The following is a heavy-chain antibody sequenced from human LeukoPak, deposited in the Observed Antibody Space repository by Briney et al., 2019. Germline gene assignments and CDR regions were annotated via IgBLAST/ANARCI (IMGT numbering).Heavy chain of an antibody. CDR2: IYWTGST. CDR1: GGSISSSGYY. CDR3: ARHSPDGAWFGEPPSPFDI. V-gene: IGHV4-39*01. Sequence: PSETLSLTCTVSGGSISSSGYYWGWIRQPPGKGLEWIGSIYWTGSTYYNPSLKSRLTMSVDTSKKQLSLNLSSVTAADTAVYYCARHSPDGAWFGEPPSPFDIWGQGTTVTVSS. J-gene: IGHJ3*02. D-gene: IGHD3-10*01.